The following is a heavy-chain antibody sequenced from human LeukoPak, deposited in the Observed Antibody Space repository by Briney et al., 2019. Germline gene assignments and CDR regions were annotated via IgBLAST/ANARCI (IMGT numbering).Heavy chain of an antibody. CDR3: ARRKLASDAFDI. CDR2: IYFTGST. V-gene: IGHV4-61*01. CDR1: GASVSSGPYY. J-gene: IGHJ3*02. D-gene: IGHD1-1*01. Sequence: SETLSLTCSVSGASVSSGPYYWGWLRQPPGKGLQWIVYIYFTGSTNYNPSLKSRFTISADTSKNQFSLRLNSVTATDTALYYCARRKLASDAFDIWGQGTVVSVSS.